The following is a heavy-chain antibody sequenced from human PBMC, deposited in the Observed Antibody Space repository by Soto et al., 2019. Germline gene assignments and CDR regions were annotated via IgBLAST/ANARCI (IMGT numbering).Heavy chain of an antibody. D-gene: IGHD6-6*01. Sequence: GASVKVSCKASGYTFTGYYMHWVQQAPGQGLEWMGWINPNSGGTNYAQKFQGWVTMTRDTSISTAYMELSRLRSDDTAVYYCARDLHWGSSSPSTYAFDIWGQGTMVTVS. V-gene: IGHV1-2*04. J-gene: IGHJ3*02. CDR3: ARDLHWGSSSPSTYAFDI. CDR1: GYTFTGYY. CDR2: INPNSGGT.